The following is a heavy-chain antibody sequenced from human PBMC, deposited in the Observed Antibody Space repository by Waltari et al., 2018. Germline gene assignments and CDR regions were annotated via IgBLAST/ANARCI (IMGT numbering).Heavy chain of an antibody. CDR2: ISNDGSNK. D-gene: IGHD5-12*01. J-gene: IGHJ4*02. Sequence: QMQLVESGGGVVQPGRSLRLSCAASGFRFSTCNMHWVRQAPGQGLEWVAGISNDGSNKDYADSVKSRFTVSRENSKNTLYLQINSLRDDDTAVYYCVKYSGFDYFFDYWGQGTLVTVSS. V-gene: IGHV3-30*18. CDR3: VKYSGFDYFFDY. CDR1: GFRFSTCN.